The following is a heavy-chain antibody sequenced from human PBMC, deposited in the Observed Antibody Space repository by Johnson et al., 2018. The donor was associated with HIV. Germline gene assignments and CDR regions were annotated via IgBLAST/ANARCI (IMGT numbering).Heavy chain of an antibody. V-gene: IGHV3-7*05. CDR2: IKEDGSEK. CDR1: GLIFRTYW. Sequence: VQLVEFGGGLVQPGGSLRLSCGGSGLIFRTYWMSWVRQAPGKGLEWVANIKEDGSEKYYVDSVKGRFTISRDNGKNSLSLQMNSLRVEDTAVYYCARRSGYAFDIWGQGTMVTVSS. CDR3: ARRSGYAFDI. J-gene: IGHJ3*02. D-gene: IGHD1-1*01.